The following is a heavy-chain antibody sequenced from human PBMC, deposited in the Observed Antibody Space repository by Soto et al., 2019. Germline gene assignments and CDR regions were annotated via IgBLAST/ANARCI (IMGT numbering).Heavy chain of an antibody. Sequence: EVQLVESGGGLVQPGGSLRLSCAASGFTFSSYSMNWVRQAPGKGLEWVSYISSSSSTIYYADSVKGRFTISRDNAKNSLYLQMNSLRDEDTAVYYCAREGYSSSWQYYYYGMDVWGQGTTVTVSS. CDR1: GFTFSSYS. CDR2: ISSSSSTI. V-gene: IGHV3-48*02. J-gene: IGHJ6*02. CDR3: AREGYSSSWQYYYYGMDV. D-gene: IGHD6-13*01.